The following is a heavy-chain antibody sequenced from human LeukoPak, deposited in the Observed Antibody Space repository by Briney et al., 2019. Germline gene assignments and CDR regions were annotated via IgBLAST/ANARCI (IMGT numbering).Heavy chain of an antibody. D-gene: IGHD2-21*01. J-gene: IGHJ4*02. V-gene: IGHV3-23*01. CDR1: GFTFSGYA. Sequence: GGSLRLSCAASGFTFSGYAMNWVRQAPAKGLELVSGISPRGDITYYTDSVKGRFTVSRDNFKNTVHLQVNRLRPEDAAVYYCAKAPVTTCRGAYCYPFDYWGQGTLVTVSS. CDR3: AKAPVTTCRGAYCYPFDY. CDR2: ISPRGDIT.